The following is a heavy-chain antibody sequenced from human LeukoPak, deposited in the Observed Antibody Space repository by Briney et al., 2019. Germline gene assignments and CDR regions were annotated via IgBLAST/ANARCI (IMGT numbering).Heavy chain of an antibody. CDR2: IYYSGST. CDR3: ARGPTPSSYYDFWSGGDSNFDY. Sequence: PSEALSLTCTVSGGSISSYYWSWIRQPPGKGLEWIGYIYYSGSTNYNPSLKSRVTISVDTSKNQFSLKLSSVTAADTAVYYCARGPTPSSYYDFWSGGDSNFDYGGQGTLVTVSS. J-gene: IGHJ4*02. CDR1: GGSISSYY. V-gene: IGHV4-59*01. D-gene: IGHD3-3*01.